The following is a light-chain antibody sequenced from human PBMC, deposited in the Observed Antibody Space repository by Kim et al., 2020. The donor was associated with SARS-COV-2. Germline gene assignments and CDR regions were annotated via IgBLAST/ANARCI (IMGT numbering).Light chain of an antibody. CDR2: DVS. CDR3: SSYTSSSTFYVV. V-gene: IGLV2-14*01. CDR1: SSDVGGYNY. J-gene: IGLJ2*01. Sequence: QSALTQPASVSGSPGQSITISCTGTSSDVGGYNYVSWYQQHPGKAPKLMIYDVSKRLSGVSNRFSGSKSGNTASLTISGLQAEDEADYYCSSYTSSSTFYVVFGGGTQLTVL.